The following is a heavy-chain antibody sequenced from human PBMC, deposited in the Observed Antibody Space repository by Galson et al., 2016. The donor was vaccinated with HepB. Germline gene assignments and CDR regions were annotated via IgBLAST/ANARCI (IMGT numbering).Heavy chain of an antibody. D-gene: IGHD5-24*01. Sequence: CKASGGTFSRYAISWVRQAPGQGLEWMGGIIPIFGTANYAQKFQGRVTITADESTSTAYMELSSLRSEDTAVYYCARQEMTTTVYFDYWGQGTLVTVSS. V-gene: IGHV1-69*01. CDR3: ARQEMTTTVYFDY. J-gene: IGHJ4*02. CDR2: IIPIFGTA. CDR1: GGTFSRYA.